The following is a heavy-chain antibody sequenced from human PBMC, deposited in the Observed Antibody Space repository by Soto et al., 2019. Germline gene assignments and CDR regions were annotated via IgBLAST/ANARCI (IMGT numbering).Heavy chain of an antibody. J-gene: IGHJ4*02. D-gene: IGHD6-19*01. CDR3: TTDRGSSGFDY. V-gene: IGHV4-61*01. Sequence: SETLSLTCTVSGDPLSSGSYHWSWIRQSPGKRLEWIAYIYYTGTTKYNPSLKSRVPISVDTSKNQFSLRLTSVTAADTAVYYCTTDRGSSGFDYWGQGTLVTVSS. CDR1: GDPLSSGSYH. CDR2: IYYTGTT.